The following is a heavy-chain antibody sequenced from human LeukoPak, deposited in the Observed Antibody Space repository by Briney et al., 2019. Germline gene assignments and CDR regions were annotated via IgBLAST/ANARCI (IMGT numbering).Heavy chain of an antibody. CDR3: AKDRSGNSYGHFDY. CDR2: ISWGGGST. CDR1: GFTFDDYA. Sequence: SGGSLRLSCAASGFTFDDYAMHWVRQAPGKGLEWVSLISWGGGSTYYADSVKGRFTISRDNSENSLYLHMNSLRAEDTALYYCAKDRSGNSYGHFDYWGQGTLVTVSS. V-gene: IGHV3-43D*04. D-gene: IGHD3-10*01. J-gene: IGHJ4*02.